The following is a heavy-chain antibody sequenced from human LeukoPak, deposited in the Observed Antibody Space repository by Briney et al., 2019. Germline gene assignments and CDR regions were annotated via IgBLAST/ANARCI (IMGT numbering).Heavy chain of an antibody. V-gene: IGHV3-11*04. CDR2: ISSSGSTI. CDR1: GFTFSDYY. Sequence: GGSLRLSCAASGFTFSDYYMSWIRQAPGKGLEWVSYISSSGSTIYYADSVKGRFTISRDNAKNSLYLQMNSLRAEDTAVYYCAREQYYYDNSGYYDFWGRGTQVTVSS. J-gene: IGHJ4*02. CDR3: AREQYYYDNSGYYDF. D-gene: IGHD3-22*01.